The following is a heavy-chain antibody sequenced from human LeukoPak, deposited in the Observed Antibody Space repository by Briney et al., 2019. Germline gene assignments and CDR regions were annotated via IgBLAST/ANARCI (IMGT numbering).Heavy chain of an antibody. V-gene: IGHV4-34*01. CDR1: GGSFSGYY. J-gene: IGHJ4*02. D-gene: IGHD6-25*01. CDR3: ARAREAATIDS. CDR2: INHSGTT. Sequence: SETLSLTCAVYGGSFSGYYWTWIRQSPGKGLEWIGEINHSGTTNHNPSLKSRVIISVDASKNQFSLKLNSVTDADTAVYYCARAREAATIDSWGQGTRVIVSS.